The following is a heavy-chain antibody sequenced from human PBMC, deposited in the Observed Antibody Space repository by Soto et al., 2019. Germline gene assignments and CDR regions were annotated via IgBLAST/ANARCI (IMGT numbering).Heavy chain of an antibody. CDR3: XXXXXGSGSQNWFDP. Sequence: EGQLLESGGVLVQPGESLRLSCAVSGFTSSIYALSWFRQAPGKGLEWVSGISGSGSSTYYTDSVKGRFTISRDNSKNTLXXXXXXXXXXXXXXXXXXXXXXGSGSQNWFDPWGQGTLVTVSS. J-gene: IGHJ5*02. CDR2: ISGSGSST. CDR1: GFTSSIYA. D-gene: IGHD3-10*01. V-gene: IGHV3-23*01.